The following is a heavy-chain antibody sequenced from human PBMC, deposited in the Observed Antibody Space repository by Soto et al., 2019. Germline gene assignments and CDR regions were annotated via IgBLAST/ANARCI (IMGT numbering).Heavy chain of an antibody. D-gene: IGHD3-22*01. CDR3: ARDSDSSEYFDY. CDR1: GGTFSSYA. J-gene: IGHJ4*02. Sequence: QVQLVQSGAEVKKPGSSVKVSCKASGGTFSSYAISWVRQAPGQGLEWRGRIIPNLGIATYAPKFQGRVTITADKPPSTAYMELSSLRSEDTAVYYCARDSDSSEYFDYWGQGTLVTVSS. CDR2: IIPNLGIA. V-gene: IGHV1-69*04.